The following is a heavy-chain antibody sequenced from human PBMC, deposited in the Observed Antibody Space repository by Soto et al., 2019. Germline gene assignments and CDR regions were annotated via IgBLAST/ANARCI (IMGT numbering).Heavy chain of an antibody. V-gene: IGHV3-7*04. Sequence: EVQLVESGGGLVQPGGSLRLSCAASGFTFSSYWMSWVRQAPGKGLDWVANIKQDGSEKYYVDSVKGRFTISRDNAKNSLYLQMNSLSVDDTAVYYCAGAVLSWYFDLWGRGTLVTVSS. CDR1: GFTFSSYW. CDR2: IKQDGSEK. D-gene: IGHD3-16*01. J-gene: IGHJ2*01. CDR3: AGAVLSWYFDL.